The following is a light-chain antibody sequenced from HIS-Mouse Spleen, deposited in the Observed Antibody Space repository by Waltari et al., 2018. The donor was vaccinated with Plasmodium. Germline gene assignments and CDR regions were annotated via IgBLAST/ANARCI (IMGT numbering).Light chain of an antibody. CDR3: SSYTSSSTRV. Sequence: YNYVSWYQQHPGNAPKLMIYDVSNRPSGVSNRFSGSKSGNTASLTITGLQAEDEADYYCSSYTSSSTRVFGGGTKLTVL. CDR2: DVS. J-gene: IGLJ3*02. V-gene: IGLV2-14*03. CDR1: YNY.